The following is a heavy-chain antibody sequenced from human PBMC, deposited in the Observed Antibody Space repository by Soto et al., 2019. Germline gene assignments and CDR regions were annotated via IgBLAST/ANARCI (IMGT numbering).Heavy chain of an antibody. D-gene: IGHD4-17*01. CDR3: ASDLEWGRGGYGDDGAFDI. V-gene: IGHV4-31*03. Sequence: QVQLQESGPGLVKPSQTLSLTCTVSGGSISSGGYYWIWIRQHPGKGLEWIGYIYYSGSTYYTPSLKSRVTISVDTSKNQFSLKLRAVTAADTAVYYCASDLEWGRGGYGDDGAFDIWGQGTMVPVSS. CDR1: GGSISSGGYY. CDR2: IYYSGST. J-gene: IGHJ3*02.